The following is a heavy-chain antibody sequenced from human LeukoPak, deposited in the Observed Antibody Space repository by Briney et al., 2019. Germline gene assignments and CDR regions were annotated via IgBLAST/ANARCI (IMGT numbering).Heavy chain of an antibody. J-gene: IGHJ4*02. CDR3: ARTARWSSSWYGLDY. CDR2: IYYSGST. D-gene: IGHD6-13*01. CDR1: GGSISSYY. Sequence: SETLSLTCTVSGGSISSYYWGWIRQPPGKGLEWIGSIYYSGSTYYNPSLKSRVTISVDTSKNQFSLKLSSVTAADTAVYYCARTARWSSSWYGLDYWGQGTLVTVSS. V-gene: IGHV4-39*07.